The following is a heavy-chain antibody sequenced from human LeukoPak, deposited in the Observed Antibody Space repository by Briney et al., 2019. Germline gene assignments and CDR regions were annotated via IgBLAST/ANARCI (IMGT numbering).Heavy chain of an antibody. D-gene: IGHD3-16*02. J-gene: IGHJ4*02. Sequence: GVSVKVSCKASGGTFSSYAISWVRQAPGQGLEWMGRIIPIFGTANYAQKFQGRVTITTDESTSTAYMELSSLRSEDTAVYYCAAAPSWGSYRYLDYWGQGTLVTVSS. V-gene: IGHV1-69*05. CDR1: GGTFSSYA. CDR2: IIPIFGTA. CDR3: AAAPSWGSYRYLDY.